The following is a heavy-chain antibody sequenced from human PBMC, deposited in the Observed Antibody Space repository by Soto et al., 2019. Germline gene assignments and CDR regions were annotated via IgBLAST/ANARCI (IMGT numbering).Heavy chain of an antibody. J-gene: IGHJ6*02. CDR1: GGSISSYY. CDR3: ARDSGLGRYYYGMDV. CDR2: IYYSGST. V-gene: IGHV4-59*01. Sequence: SETLSLTCTVSGGSISSYYWSWIRQPPGKGLEWIGYIYYSGSTNYNPSLKSRVAISVDTSKNQFSLKLSSVTAADTAVYYCARDSGLGRYYYGMDVWGQGTTVTVSS. D-gene: IGHD7-27*01.